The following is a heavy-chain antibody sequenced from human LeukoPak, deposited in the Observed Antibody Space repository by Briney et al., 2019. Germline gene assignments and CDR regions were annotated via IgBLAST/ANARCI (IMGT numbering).Heavy chain of an antibody. V-gene: IGHV4-59*12. D-gene: IGHD4-17*01. CDR1: GGSISSYY. CDR2: IYYSGST. J-gene: IGHJ4*02. CDR3: ARGYGDYPLGLDY. Sequence: SETLSLTCTVSGGSISSYYWSWIRQPPGKGLEWIGYIYYSGSTNYNPSLKSRVTISVDTSKNQFSLKLSSVTAADTAVYYCARGYGDYPLGLDYWGQGTLVTVSS.